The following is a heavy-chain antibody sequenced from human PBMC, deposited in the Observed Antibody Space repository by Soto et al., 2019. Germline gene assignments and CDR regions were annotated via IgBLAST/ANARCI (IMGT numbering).Heavy chain of an antibody. Sequence: QVQLVQSGAEVKKPGSSVKVSCKASGGTFSSYAIRWVRQAAGQGLEWMGGIIPIFGTANYAQKFQGRVTITADESTSTAYMELSSVRSEDTAVYYCARAAVVAATFNWFDPWGQGTLVIVSS. V-gene: IGHV1-69*12. CDR3: ARAAVVAATFNWFDP. D-gene: IGHD2-15*01. J-gene: IGHJ5*02. CDR2: IIPIFGTA. CDR1: GGTFSSYA.